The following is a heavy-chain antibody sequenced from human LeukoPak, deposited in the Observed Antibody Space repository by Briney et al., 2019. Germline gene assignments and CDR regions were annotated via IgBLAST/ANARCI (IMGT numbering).Heavy chain of an antibody. CDR1: GFTFSSYA. Sequence: GGSLRLSCAASGFTFSSYAMHWVRQAPGKGLEWVTLISYDGSNKYYADSVKGRFTISRDNSKNTLFLQMNSLRAEDTAVYYCARDDREWELSSGNYWGQGTLASVSS. J-gene: IGHJ4*02. V-gene: IGHV3-30-3*01. CDR3: ARDDREWELSSGNY. CDR2: ISYDGSNK. D-gene: IGHD1-26*01.